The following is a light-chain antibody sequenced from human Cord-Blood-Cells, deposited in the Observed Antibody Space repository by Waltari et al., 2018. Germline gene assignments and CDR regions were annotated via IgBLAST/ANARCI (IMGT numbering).Light chain of an antibody. CDR3: QQYNNWPRT. CDR1: KSISSN. CDR2: GAS. V-gene: IGKV3-15*01. Sequence: EIVMTQSPATLSVSPGERATLSCRASKSISSNLALYQQEPGQAPRLLIYGASTRATGIPASFSGSGSGTEFTLTISSLQSEDFAVYYCQQYNNWPRTFGQGTKVEIK. J-gene: IGKJ1*01.